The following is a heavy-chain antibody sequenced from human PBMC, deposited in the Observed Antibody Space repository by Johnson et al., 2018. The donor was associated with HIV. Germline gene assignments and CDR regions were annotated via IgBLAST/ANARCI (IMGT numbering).Heavy chain of an antibody. CDR2: IYSGGST. Sequence: VQLLESGGGLVQPGGSLRLSCAASGFTFSSYAMSWVRQAPGKGLEWVSAIYSGGSTYYADSVKGRFTISRDNSKNTLYLQMNSLRAEDTAVYYCARACRDGYTCDALDIWGQGTMVTVSS. J-gene: IGHJ3*02. D-gene: IGHD5-24*01. V-gene: IGHV3-66*01. CDR3: ARACRDGYTCDALDI. CDR1: GFTFSSYA.